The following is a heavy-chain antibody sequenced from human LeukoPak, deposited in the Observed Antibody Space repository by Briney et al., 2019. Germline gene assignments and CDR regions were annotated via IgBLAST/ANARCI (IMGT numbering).Heavy chain of an antibody. J-gene: IGHJ4*02. Sequence: AAVKVSCKASGYTFTSYSINWVRQAPGQGLEWMGWISTYNGNRKHAQKLQGRVTMTTDTSTSTAYMEPRSLRSDDTAVYYCARGLGGSGSYFLTFDYWGQGTLVSVSS. D-gene: IGHD1-26*01. V-gene: IGHV1-18*01. CDR2: ISTYNGNR. CDR3: ARGLGGSGSYFLTFDY. CDR1: GYTFTSYS.